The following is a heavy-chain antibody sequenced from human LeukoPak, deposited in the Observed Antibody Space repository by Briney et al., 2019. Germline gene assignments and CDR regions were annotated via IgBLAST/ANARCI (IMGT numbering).Heavy chain of an antibody. J-gene: IGHJ4*02. CDR3: ARPLGGVNYGGPSDY. CDR1: GGTFSSYA. Sequence: SVKVSCKASGGTFSSYAISWVRQAPGQGLEWMGGIIPIFGTANYAQKFQGRVTITTDESTSTAYMELSSLRSEDTAVYYCARPLGGVNYGGPSDYWGQGTLVTVSS. CDR2: IIPIFGTA. D-gene: IGHD3-16*01. V-gene: IGHV1-69*05.